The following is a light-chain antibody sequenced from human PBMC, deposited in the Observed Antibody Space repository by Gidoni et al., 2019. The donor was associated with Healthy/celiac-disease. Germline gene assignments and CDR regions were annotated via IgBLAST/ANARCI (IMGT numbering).Light chain of an antibody. CDR3: QQYYSTPRT. Sequence: IVLTHLPDSLAVSLGERSPLNCKSSQSVLYSSNNKNYLAWYQQKPGQPPKLLIYWASTRESGVPDRFSGSGSGTDFTLTISSLQAEDVAVYYCQQYYSTPRTFGQGTKVEIK. V-gene: IGKV4-1*01. J-gene: IGKJ1*01. CDR2: WAS. CDR1: QSVLYSSNNKNY.